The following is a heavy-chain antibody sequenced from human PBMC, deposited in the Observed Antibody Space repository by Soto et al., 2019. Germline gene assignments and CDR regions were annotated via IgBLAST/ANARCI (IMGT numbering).Heavy chain of an antibody. CDR3: ARNSEHCDS. V-gene: IGHV3-11*01. CDR2: ISSSGRTI. Sequence: QVQLVESGGGLVKPGGSLRLSCAASGFSLSDYYMRWIRQAPGTGLEWISYISSSGRTIFYADSGKGRFTISRDNAKNSLFLQMNSLRAEDTALYYCARNSEHCDSWGQGVLVTVSS. D-gene: IGHD6-13*01. CDR1: GFSLSDYY. J-gene: IGHJ4*02.